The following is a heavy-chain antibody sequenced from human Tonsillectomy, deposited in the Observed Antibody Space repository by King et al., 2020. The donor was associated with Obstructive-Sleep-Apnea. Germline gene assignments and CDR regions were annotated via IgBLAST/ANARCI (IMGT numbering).Heavy chain of an antibody. CDR2: ISSSSSYT. V-gene: IGHV3-11*06. D-gene: IGHD1-26*01. Sequence: VQLVESGGGLVKPGGSLRLSCAASGFTFSDYYMSWIRQAPGKGLEWISDISSSSSYTNYADSVKGRFTISRDNAKNSLYLQMNSLRAEDTAVYYCAREVGAMYCFDYWGQGTLVTVSS. J-gene: IGHJ4*02. CDR1: GFTFSDYY. CDR3: AREVGAMYCFDY.